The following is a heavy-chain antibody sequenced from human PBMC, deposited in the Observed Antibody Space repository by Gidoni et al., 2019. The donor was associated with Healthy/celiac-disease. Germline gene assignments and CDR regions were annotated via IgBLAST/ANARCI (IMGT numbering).Heavy chain of an antibody. V-gene: IGHV2-5*02. D-gene: IGHD3-10*01. Sequence: QITLKQSGPTLVKPTQTLTLTCTFSGFALSTSGVVVGWIRQPPGKALAWLALIYWVDDKRYSPSLKSRLTITKATSKNQVVITMTHMDPVETATYYGAYSFLWYGVSADCWGQGTLVTVSP. J-gene: IGHJ4*02. CDR2: IYWVDDK. CDR1: GFALSTSGVV. CDR3: AYSFLWYGVSADC.